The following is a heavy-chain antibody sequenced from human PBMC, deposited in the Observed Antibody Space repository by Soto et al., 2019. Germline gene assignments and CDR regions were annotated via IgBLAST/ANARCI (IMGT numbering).Heavy chain of an antibody. CDR3: ARDSGGVIVVPYYFDY. CDR2: IWYDGSNK. Sequence: QVQLVESGGGVVQPGRSLRLSCAASGFTFSSYGMHWVRQAPGKGLEWVAVIWYDGSNKYYADSVKGRFTISRDNSKNTLYLQMNSLRAEDTAVYYCARDSGGVIVVPYYFDYWGQGTLVTVSS. J-gene: IGHJ4*02. CDR1: GFTFSSYG. V-gene: IGHV3-33*01. D-gene: IGHD3-16*02.